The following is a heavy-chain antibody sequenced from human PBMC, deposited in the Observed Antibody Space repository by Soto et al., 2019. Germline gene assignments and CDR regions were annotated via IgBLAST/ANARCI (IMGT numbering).Heavy chain of an antibody. D-gene: IGHD6-13*01. V-gene: IGHV4-31*03. CDR1: GGSISTGVWY. CDR2: IYYRGTT. J-gene: IGHJ5*01. Sequence: QVQLQESGPGLVKPSQTLSLTCSVSGGSISTGVWYWSWVREHPGKGLEWIGDIYYRGTTSYNPSLGSRVTISRDTSKNQVSLKVNSVTAADTAVYYWARVSAGGTRWFDSWGQGIRVTVSS. CDR3: ARVSAGGTRWFDS.